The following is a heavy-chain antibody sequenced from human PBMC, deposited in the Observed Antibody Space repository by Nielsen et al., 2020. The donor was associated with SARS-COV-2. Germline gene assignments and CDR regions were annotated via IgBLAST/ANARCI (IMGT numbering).Heavy chain of an antibody. CDR2: ISSSSSYT. D-gene: IGHD3-3*01. V-gene: IGHV3-11*05. J-gene: IGHJ4*02. CDR3: AKDPHYDFWSGYYFDY. CDR1: GFTFSDYY. Sequence: GESLKISCAASGFTFSDYYMSWIRQAPGKGLEWVSYISSSSSYTNYADSVKGRFTISRDNAKNSLYLQMNSLRAEDTAVYYCAKDPHYDFWSGYYFDYWGQGTLVTVSS.